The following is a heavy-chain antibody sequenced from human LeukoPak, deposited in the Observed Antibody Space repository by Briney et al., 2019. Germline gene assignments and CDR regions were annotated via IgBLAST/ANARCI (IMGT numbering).Heavy chain of an antibody. CDR3: ARVLSDLGAVDY. CDR1: GFTFSSYA. D-gene: IGHD1-26*01. V-gene: IGHV3-33*08. J-gene: IGHJ4*02. CDR2: IWYDGSNK. Sequence: GGSLRLSCAASGFTFSSYAMHWVRQAPGKGLEWVAVIWYDGSNKYYADSVKGRFSISRDNSKNTLYLQMNSLRAEDTAVYYCARVLSDLGAVDYWGQGTLVTVSS.